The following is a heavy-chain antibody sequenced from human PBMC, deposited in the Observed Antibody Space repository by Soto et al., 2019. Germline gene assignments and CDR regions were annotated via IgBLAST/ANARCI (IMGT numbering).Heavy chain of an antibody. CDR2: IYSGGST. J-gene: IGHJ4*02. D-gene: IGHD2-15*01. CDR1: VLTVSSNY. CDR3: ATAKLLLPWLFDY. Sequence: GGSLRLSCAASVLTVSSNYMSWVRQAPGKGLEWVSVIYSGGSTYYADSVKGRFIISRDDSKNTLFLQMNSLRAEDTAVYYCATAKLLLPWLFDYWGQGTLVTVSS. V-gene: IGHV3-66*01.